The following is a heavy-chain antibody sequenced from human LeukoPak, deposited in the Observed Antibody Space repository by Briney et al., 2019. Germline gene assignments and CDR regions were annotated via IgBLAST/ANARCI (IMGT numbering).Heavy chain of an antibody. D-gene: IGHD3-9*01. CDR1: GGSISSGDYY. Sequence: PSQTLSLTCTVSGGSISSGDYYWSWIRQPPGKGLEWIGYIYYTGSTYYNPSLKSRVTISIDTSKNQFSLNLNSVTAADTAVYYCARGSTGPNYWGQGTLVTVSS. V-gene: IGHV4-30-4*01. CDR3: ARGSTGPNY. J-gene: IGHJ4*02. CDR2: IYYTGST.